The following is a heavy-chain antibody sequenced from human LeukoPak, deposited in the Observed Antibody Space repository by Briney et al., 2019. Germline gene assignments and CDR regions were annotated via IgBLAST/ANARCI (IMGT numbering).Heavy chain of an antibody. V-gene: IGHV4-34*01. J-gene: IGHJ4*02. Sequence: NPSETLSLTCAVYGGSFSGYYWSWIRQPPGKGLEWIGEINHSGSTNYNPSLKSRVTISVDTSKNQFSLKLSSVTAADTAVYYCARSATSGYFLFTFWGQGTLVTVSS. CDR3: ARSATSGYFLFTF. CDR2: INHSGST. D-gene: IGHD3-22*01. CDR1: GGSFSGYY.